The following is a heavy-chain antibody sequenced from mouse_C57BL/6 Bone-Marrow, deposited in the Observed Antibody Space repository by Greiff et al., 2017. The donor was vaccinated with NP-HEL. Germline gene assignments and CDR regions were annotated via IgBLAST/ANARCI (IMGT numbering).Heavy chain of an antibody. V-gene: IGHV5-17*01. CDR1: GFTFSDYG. J-gene: IGHJ4*01. CDR3: ARGFITTLMDY. CDR2: ISSGSSTI. D-gene: IGHD1-1*01. Sequence: EVKVVESGGGLVKPGGSLKLSCAASGFTFSDYGMHWVRQAPEKGLEWVAYISSGSSTIYYADTVKGRFTISRDNAKNTLFLQMTSLRSEDTAMYYCARGFITTLMDYWGQGTSVTVSS.